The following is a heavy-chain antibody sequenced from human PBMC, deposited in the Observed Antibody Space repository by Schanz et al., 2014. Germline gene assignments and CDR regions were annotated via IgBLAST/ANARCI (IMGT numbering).Heavy chain of an antibody. D-gene: IGHD6-19*01. V-gene: IGHV3-30*04. J-gene: IGHJ4*02. CDR3: ARDGGWYYFDS. Sequence: QVQLVESGGGVVQPGRSLRLSCAASGFTFSTYAMHWVRQAPGKGLEWVAIISHDGGNKYYADSVKGRFTISRDNSKNTVYLQMNSLRAEDTAVYYCARDGGWYYFDSWGQGTLVTVSS. CDR2: ISHDGGNK. CDR1: GFTFSTYA.